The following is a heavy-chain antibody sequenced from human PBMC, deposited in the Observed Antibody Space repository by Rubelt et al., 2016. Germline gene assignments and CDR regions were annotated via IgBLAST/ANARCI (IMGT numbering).Heavy chain of an antibody. Sequence: VQLVESGGGLVQPGGSLRLSCAASGFTFSSYAMHWVRQAPGKGLEWVAVISYDGSKYYAESVKGRFTISRDNSKNTLYLQMNSLVAEDTAVYYCAMEGDAFDIWGQGTMVTVSS. D-gene: IGHD3-3*01. CDR3: AMEGDAFDI. CDR2: ISYDGSK. V-gene: IGHV3-30*04. J-gene: IGHJ3*02. CDR1: GFTFSSYA.